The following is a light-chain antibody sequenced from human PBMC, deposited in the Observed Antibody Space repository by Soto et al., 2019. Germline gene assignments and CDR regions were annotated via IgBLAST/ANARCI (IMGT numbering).Light chain of an antibody. CDR3: QQSYSTPIT. Sequence: DIQMTQSPSSLSASVGDRVTITCRASQSISSYLNWYQQKPGKAPKLLIYAASSLQSGVPSRFSGSGSVTDFTLTISSLQPEGFATYYCQQSYSTPITCGQGTRREIK. CDR1: QSISSY. CDR2: AAS. V-gene: IGKV1-39*01. J-gene: IGKJ5*01.